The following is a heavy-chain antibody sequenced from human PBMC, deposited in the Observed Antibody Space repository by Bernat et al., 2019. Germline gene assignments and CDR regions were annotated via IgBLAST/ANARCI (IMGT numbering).Heavy chain of an antibody. V-gene: IGHV3-15*07. CDR3: TTGIVGATTAFDI. CDR2: IKSKTDGGTT. D-gene: IGHD1-26*01. CDR1: GFTFSNAW. J-gene: IGHJ3*02. Sequence: EVQLVESGGGLVKPGGSLRLSCAASGFTFSNAWMNWVRQAPGKGLGRIKSKTDGGTTDYAAPVKGRFTISRDDSKNTLYLQMNSLKTEDTAVYYCTTGIVGATTAFDIWGQGTMVTVSS.